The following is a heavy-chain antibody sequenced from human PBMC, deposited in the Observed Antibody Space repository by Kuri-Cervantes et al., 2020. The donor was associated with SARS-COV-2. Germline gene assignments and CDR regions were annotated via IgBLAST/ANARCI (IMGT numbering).Heavy chain of an antibody. CDR1: GYSISSGYY. Sequence: SETLSLTCAVSGYSISSGYYWGWIRQPPGKGLEWIGSIYHSGSTYYNPSLKSRVTISVEKSKNQFSLKLSSVTAADTAVYYCARVDCSSTSCYSDYWGQGTLVTVSS. J-gene: IGHJ4*02. CDR2: IYHSGST. CDR3: ARVDCSSTSCYSDY. V-gene: IGHV4-38-2*01. D-gene: IGHD2-2*02.